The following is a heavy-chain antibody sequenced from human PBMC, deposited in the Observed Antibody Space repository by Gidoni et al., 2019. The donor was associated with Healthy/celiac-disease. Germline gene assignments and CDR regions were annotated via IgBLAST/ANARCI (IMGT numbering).Heavy chain of an antibody. D-gene: IGHD2-8*02. V-gene: IGHV3-21*06. Sequence: EVQLVESGGGLVKPGGSLRLSCAASGFTFSSYSMNWVRQAPGKGLEWVSSISSSSSYIYYADSVKGRFTISRDNAKNSLYLQMNSLRAEDTAVYYCARDRNRRPGSGPGSPYYGMDVWGQGTTVTVSS. CDR3: ARDRNRRPGSGPGSPYYGMDV. J-gene: IGHJ6*02. CDR1: GFTFSSYS. CDR2: ISSSSSYI.